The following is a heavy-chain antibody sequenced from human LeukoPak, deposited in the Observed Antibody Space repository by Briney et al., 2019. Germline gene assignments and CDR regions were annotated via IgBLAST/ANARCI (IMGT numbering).Heavy chain of an antibody. CDR2: MNANSGNT. CDR1: GYTFTSYD. Sequence: ASVKVSCKASGYTFTSYDINWVRQAPGQGLEWMGWMNANSGNTGYAQRFQGRLTMTRNPSTSTAYMELSSLRSEDTAVYYCARESGFYGSGSRYWGQGTLVTVSS. V-gene: IGHV1-8*02. CDR3: ARESGFYGSGSRY. D-gene: IGHD3-10*01. J-gene: IGHJ4*02.